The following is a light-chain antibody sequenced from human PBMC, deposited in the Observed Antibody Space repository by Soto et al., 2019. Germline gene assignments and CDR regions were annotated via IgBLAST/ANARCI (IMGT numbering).Light chain of an antibody. Sequence: EIVLTQSPATLSLSPGERATLSCRASQSVSSYLAWYQQKPGQAPRLLIYDASNRATGIPARFSGSGSGTYFPLTISSLEPEHFAFYYCQQRSNWPPMYTFGQGTKLEIK. CDR2: DAS. J-gene: IGKJ2*01. CDR3: QQRSNWPPMYT. V-gene: IGKV3-11*01. CDR1: QSVSSY.